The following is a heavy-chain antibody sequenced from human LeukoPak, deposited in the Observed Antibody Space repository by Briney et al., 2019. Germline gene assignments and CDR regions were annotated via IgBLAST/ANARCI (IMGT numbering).Heavy chain of an antibody. Sequence: PGGSLRLSCAASGFTFSSYGMHWVRQAPGKGLEWVAVISYDGSNKYYADSVKGRFTISRDNSKNTLYLQMNSLRAEDTAVYYCAKEGEEMVDAFDIWGQGTMVTVSS. CDR2: ISYDGSNK. CDR1: GFTFSSYG. CDR3: AKEGEEMVDAFDI. J-gene: IGHJ3*02. D-gene: IGHD5-24*01. V-gene: IGHV3-30*18.